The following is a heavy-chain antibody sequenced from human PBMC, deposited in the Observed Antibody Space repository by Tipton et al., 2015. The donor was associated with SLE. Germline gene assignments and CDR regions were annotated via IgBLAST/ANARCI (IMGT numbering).Heavy chain of an antibody. CDR2: INHSGST. J-gene: IGHJ3*02. D-gene: IGHD1-26*01. CDR1: GTSLSVHY. CDR3: ASDKVGVTGVDAFDI. Sequence: TLSLTCAIYGTSLSVHYWSWIRQPPGNGLEWIGEINHSGSTNYNPSLKSRVTISVDTSKNQFSLKLSSVTAADTAVYYCASDKVGVTGVDAFDIWGQGTMVTVSS. V-gene: IGHV4-34*01.